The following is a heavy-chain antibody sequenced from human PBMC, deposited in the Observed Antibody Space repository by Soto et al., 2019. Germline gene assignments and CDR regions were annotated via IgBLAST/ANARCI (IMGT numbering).Heavy chain of an antibody. V-gene: IGHV1-2*02. D-gene: IGHD1-1*01. Sequence: QVQLVQSGAEVKKHGSSVKVSGTAPRYIFTAYCMHWGRQAPGQGLEWMGWINPNNGATHYGLSFQGRVTMTRDTSISTAYMELSRLRSDDTAVYYCASHDPGARFDPWGQGTLVIVSS. CDR3: ASHDPGARFDP. CDR2: INPNNGAT. CDR1: RYIFTAYC. J-gene: IGHJ5*02.